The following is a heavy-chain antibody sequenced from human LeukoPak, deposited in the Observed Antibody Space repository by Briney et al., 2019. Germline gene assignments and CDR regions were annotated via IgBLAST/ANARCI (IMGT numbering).Heavy chain of an antibody. CDR2: ISGSGGST. J-gene: IGHJ4*02. CDR1: GFTFSSYA. D-gene: IGHD3-22*01. CDR3: AKLGYYGSSGYSIFDY. Sequence: PGGSLRLSCVTSGFTFSSYAMTWVRQAPGKGLEWVSAISGSGGSTYYADSVKGRFTISRDNSKNTLYLQMNSLRAEDTAVYYCAKLGYYGSSGYSIFDYWGQGTLVTVSS. V-gene: IGHV3-23*01.